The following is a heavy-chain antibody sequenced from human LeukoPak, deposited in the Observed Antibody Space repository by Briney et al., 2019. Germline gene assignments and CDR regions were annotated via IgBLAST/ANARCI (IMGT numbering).Heavy chain of an antibody. J-gene: IGHJ5*02. CDR1: GFSFRDHY. CDR3: AKGLDVVHDHTGHYSNWFDP. Sequence: GGSLRLSCAASGFSFRDHYMDWVRQAPGKWLEWVGRIKNQANNYTTEYAASVKGRFSISRDDSKNSLFLQMNNLKAEDTAVYHCAKGLDVVHDHTGHYSNWFDPWGQGALVTVSS. V-gene: IGHV3-72*01. D-gene: IGHD3-22*01. CDR2: IKNQANNYTT.